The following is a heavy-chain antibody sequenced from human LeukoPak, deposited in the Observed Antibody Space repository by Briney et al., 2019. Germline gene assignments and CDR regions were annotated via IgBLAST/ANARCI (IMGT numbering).Heavy chain of an antibody. Sequence: ASVKVSCKASGGTFSSYAISWVRQAPGQGLEWMGGIIPIFGTTNYAQKFQGRVTIATDESATTAYMELSSLRSEDTAVYYCARGAIFGVVNSYYYMDVWGKGTTVTVPS. J-gene: IGHJ6*03. CDR2: IIPIFGTT. D-gene: IGHD3-3*01. CDR1: GGTFSSYA. V-gene: IGHV1-69*05. CDR3: ARGAIFGVVNSYYYMDV.